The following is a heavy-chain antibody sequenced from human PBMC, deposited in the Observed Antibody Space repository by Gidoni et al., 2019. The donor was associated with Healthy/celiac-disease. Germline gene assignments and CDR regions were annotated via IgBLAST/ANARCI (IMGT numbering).Heavy chain of an antibody. Sequence: QVQLVESGGGVVQPGRSLRLSCAASGFTFSSYAMHWVRKAPGKGLAWVAVRSYDGSNKDYADSVKGRFTISRDNSKNTLYLQMNSLRAEDTAVYYCANSGYSGYDEMEVGYWGQGTLVTVSS. V-gene: IGHV3-30-3*01. J-gene: IGHJ4*02. CDR2: RSYDGSNK. CDR3: ANSGYSGYDEMEVGY. CDR1: GFTFSSYA. D-gene: IGHD5-12*01.